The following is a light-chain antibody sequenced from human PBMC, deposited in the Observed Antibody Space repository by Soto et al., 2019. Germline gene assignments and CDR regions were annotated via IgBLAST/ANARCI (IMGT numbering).Light chain of an antibody. CDR3: AAWDDSLNGYV. CDR2: ANN. Sequence: QSLLTEPPSWSGTPGQRVTSSCSGSISNIGSNTVSWYQQLPGTAPKLLIHANNQRPSGVPYRFSGSKSGTSASLAISWLQSEEADYYCAAWDDSLNGYVFRTGTKVNVL. J-gene: IGLJ1*01. V-gene: IGLV1-44*01. CDR1: ISNIGSNT.